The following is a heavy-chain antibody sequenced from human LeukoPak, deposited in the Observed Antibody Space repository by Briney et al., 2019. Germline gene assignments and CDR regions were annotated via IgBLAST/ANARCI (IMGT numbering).Heavy chain of an antibody. V-gene: IGHV1-2*02. J-gene: IGHJ4*02. Sequence: ASVKVSCKASGYTFTGYYMHWVRQAPGQGLEWMGWINPNSGDTNYAQKFQGRVTMTRDTSISTAYMELSRLRSGDTAVYYCARETVPAIAAPRGLNYWGQGTLVTVSS. CDR1: GYTFTGYY. CDR2: INPNSGDT. D-gene: IGHD6-13*01. CDR3: ARETVPAIAAPRGLNY.